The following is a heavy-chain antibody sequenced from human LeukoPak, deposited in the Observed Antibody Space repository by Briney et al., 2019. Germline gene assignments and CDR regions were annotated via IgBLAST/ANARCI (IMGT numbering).Heavy chain of an antibody. Sequence: GGSLRLSCAASGFTFSSYSMNWVRQAPGKGLEWVSSISSSSSYIYYADSVKGRFTISRDNAKNSLYLQMNSLRAEDTALYYCARGGYSSSGWISYYYYYMDVWGKGTTVTVSS. CDR2: ISSSSSYI. J-gene: IGHJ6*03. CDR3: ARGGYSSSGWISYYYYYMDV. V-gene: IGHV3-21*04. CDR1: GFTFSSYS. D-gene: IGHD6-19*01.